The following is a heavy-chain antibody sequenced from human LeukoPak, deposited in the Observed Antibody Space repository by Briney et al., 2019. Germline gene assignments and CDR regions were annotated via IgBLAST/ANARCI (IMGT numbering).Heavy chain of an antibody. J-gene: IGHJ6*02. CDR1: GFTFGDHA. V-gene: IGHV3-49*04. D-gene: IGHD5-18*01. Sequence: GRSLRLSCTGSGFTFGDHAMSWVRQAPGKGLEWVGFIRSKAYRGTTEYAASVKGRFTISRDDSASIAYLQMNSLRTEDTAVYYCARGPIQLWIHNAMDVWGQRTTVTVSS. CDR3: ARGPIQLWIHNAMDV. CDR2: IRSKAYRGTT.